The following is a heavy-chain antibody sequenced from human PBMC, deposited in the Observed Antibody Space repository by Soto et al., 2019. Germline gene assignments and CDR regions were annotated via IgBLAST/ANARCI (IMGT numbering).Heavy chain of an antibody. CDR1: GFSFDSYW. J-gene: IGHJ4*02. D-gene: IGHD3-16*01. CDR2: IDYDGTTT. CDR3: AKSRAYGGATDFDL. Sequence: QLVEAGGGLVQPGGSLRLSCTVSGFSFDSYWMHWVRQAPGKGPVWVSRIDYDGTTTNYADFVKGRFTISRDTSTNTLFLQMNDLRADDTATYICAKSRAYGGATDFDLWGQGTLVTISS. V-gene: IGHV3-74*01.